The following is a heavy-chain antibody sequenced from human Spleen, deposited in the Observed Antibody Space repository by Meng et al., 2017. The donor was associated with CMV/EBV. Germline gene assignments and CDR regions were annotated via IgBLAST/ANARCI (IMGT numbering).Heavy chain of an antibody. J-gene: IGHJ4*02. CDR3: ARAHSDFWSGYYNFDS. D-gene: IGHD3-3*01. V-gene: IGHV1-18*01. Sequence: ASVKVSCKASGYAFNSYGMSWVRQAPGQGLEWMGWISAYNGNAHYGQRVQGRVSMTIDRSTSTAYMELRSLRSDDTAVYYCARAHSDFWSGYYNFDSWGQGTLVTVSS. CDR1: GYAFNSYG. CDR2: ISAYNGNA.